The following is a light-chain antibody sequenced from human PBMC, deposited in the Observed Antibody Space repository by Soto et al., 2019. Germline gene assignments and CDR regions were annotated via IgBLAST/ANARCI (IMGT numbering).Light chain of an antibody. J-gene: IGKJ5*01. CDR1: QSVSSSY. Sequence: EIVLTQSPDTLSLSPGESATLSCGASQSVSSSYLVWYQQKPGQYPRLLIYAASIRATGIPDRFSGSGSGTDFTLTISRLEAEDFAVYFCQHYGHSPPFIFGQGTRLEIK. CDR3: QHYGHSPPFI. CDR2: AAS. V-gene: IGKV3-20*01.